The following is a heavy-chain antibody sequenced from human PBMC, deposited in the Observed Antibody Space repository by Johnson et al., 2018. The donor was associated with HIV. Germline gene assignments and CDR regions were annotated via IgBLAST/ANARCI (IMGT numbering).Heavy chain of an antibody. CDR1: GFTVSTNS. J-gene: IGHJ3*02. D-gene: IGHD6-19*01. CDR3: AGGVAVAFDI. CDR2: IYSGDNT. V-gene: IGHV3-66*01. Sequence: VQLVESVGGLVQPGGSLRLSCAASGFTVSTNSMSWVRQAPGKGLEWVSVIYSGDNTLYADSVKGRFIVSRDNSKNTLYVQMNSLRAEDTAVYYCAGGVAVAFDIWGPGTMVTVSS.